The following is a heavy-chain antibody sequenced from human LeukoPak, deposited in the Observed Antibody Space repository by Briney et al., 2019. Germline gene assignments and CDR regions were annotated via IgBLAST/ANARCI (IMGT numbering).Heavy chain of an antibody. J-gene: IGHJ4*02. CDR2: IYHNGGT. CDR1: GYSISSGYY. CDR3: ARVGDYYGSDY. D-gene: IGHD3-10*01. Sequence: PSETLSLTCAVSGYSISSGYYWGWIRQPPGKGLEWIGSIYHNGGTYYNPSLKSRVTISVDTSKNQFSLKLSSVTAADTAVYYCARVGDYYGSDYWGQGTLVTVSS. V-gene: IGHV4-38-2*01.